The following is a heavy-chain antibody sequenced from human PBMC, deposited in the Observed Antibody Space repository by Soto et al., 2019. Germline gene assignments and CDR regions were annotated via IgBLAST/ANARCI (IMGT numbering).Heavy chain of an antibody. CDR2: IYYSGST. CDR1: GGSISSYY. CDR3: AAGGLHPFTNYYYGMDV. J-gene: IGHJ6*02. Sequence: SETLSLTCTVSGGSISSYYWSWIRQPPGKGLEWIGYIYYSGSTNYNPSLKSRVTISVDTSKNQFSLKLSSVTAADTAVYYCAAGGLHPFTNYYYGMDVWGQGTTVTVSS. V-gene: IGHV4-59*12. D-gene: IGHD1-1*01.